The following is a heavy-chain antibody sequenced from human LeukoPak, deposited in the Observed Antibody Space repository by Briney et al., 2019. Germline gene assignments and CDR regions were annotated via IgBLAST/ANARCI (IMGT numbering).Heavy chain of an antibody. CDR2: IYSTGST. CDR1: GGSIRSFY. CDR3: AREVITFGGVFVIAFDI. J-gene: IGHJ3*02. D-gene: IGHD3-16*02. V-gene: IGHV4-4*07. Sequence: SETLSLTCTVSGGSIRSFYWNWIRQPAGKGLEWIGRIYSTGSTNYNPSLTSRVTMSVDTSKNQFSLELNSVTAADTAVYYCAREVITFGGVFVIAFDIWGQGTMVTVSS.